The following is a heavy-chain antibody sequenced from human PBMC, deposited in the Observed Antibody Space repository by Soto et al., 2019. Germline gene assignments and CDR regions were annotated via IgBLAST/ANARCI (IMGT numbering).Heavy chain of an antibody. CDR1: GYTFTSYD. V-gene: IGHV1-8*01. D-gene: IGHD2-2*01. CDR2: MNPNSGNT. J-gene: IGHJ5*02. Sequence: QVQLVQSGAEVKKPGASVKVSCKASGYTFTSYDINWVRQATGQGPEWMGWMNPNSGNTGYAQKFQGRVTMTRNTSISTAYMELSSLRAEDTAVYYCARVGFRCSSTSCYDQGWFDPWGQEILVTVSS. CDR3: ARVGFRCSSTSCYDQGWFDP.